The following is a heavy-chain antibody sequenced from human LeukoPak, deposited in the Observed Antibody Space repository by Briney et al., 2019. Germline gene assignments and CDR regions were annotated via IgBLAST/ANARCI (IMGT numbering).Heavy chain of an antibody. CDR3: ARDEWGSSGYFLAY. D-gene: IGHD3-22*01. CDR1: GGSISSSSYY. V-gene: IGHV4-39*02. Sequence: PSETLSLTCTVSGGSISSSSYYWGWIRQPPGKGLEWIGSIDYSGSTSYNPSLKSRVTISVDTSKNQFSLKLNSVTAADTAVYYCARDEWGSSGYFLAYWGQGTLVTVSS. CDR2: IDYSGST. J-gene: IGHJ4*02.